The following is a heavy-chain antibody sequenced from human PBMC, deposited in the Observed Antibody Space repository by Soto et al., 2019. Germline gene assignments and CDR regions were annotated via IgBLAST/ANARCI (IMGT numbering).Heavy chain of an antibody. V-gene: IGHV4-31*03. J-gene: IGHJ6*02. CDR2: IYYSGST. CDR3: ASWAGGGNLDGYYYYYYGMDV. CDR1: GGSISSGGYY. Sequence: TSETLSLTCTVSGGSISSGGYYWSWIRQHPGKGQEWIGYIYYSGSTYYNPSLKSRVTISVDTSKNQFSLKLSSVTAADTAVYYCASWAGGGNLDGYYYYYYGMDVWGQGTTVTVSS. D-gene: IGHD2-21*02.